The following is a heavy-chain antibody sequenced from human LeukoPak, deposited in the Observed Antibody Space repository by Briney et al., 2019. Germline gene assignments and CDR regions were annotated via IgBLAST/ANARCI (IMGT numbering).Heavy chain of an antibody. CDR3: ARDYYDSSGFPDY. CDR1: GFTFSSYG. Sequence: PGRSLRLSCAASGFTFSSYGTHWVRQAPGKGLEWVAVIWYDGSNKYYADSVKGRFTISRDNSKNTLYLQMNTLRAEDTAVYYCARDYYDSSGFPDYWGQGTLVTVSS. V-gene: IGHV3-33*01. D-gene: IGHD3-22*01. CDR2: IWYDGSNK. J-gene: IGHJ4*02.